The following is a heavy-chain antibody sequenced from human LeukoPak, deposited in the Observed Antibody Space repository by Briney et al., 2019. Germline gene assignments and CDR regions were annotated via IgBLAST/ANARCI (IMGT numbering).Heavy chain of an antibody. CDR3: ARAVAGPYYYYGMDV. CDR1: GGSISSYY. CDR2: IYYSGST. D-gene: IGHD6-19*01. Sequence: PSETLSLTCTVSGGSISSYYWSWIRQPPGKGLEWIGYIYYSGSTNYNPSLKSRVTISVDTSKNQFSLKLGSVTAADTAVYYCARAVAGPYYYYGMDVWGQGTTVTVSS. J-gene: IGHJ6*02. V-gene: IGHV4-59*01.